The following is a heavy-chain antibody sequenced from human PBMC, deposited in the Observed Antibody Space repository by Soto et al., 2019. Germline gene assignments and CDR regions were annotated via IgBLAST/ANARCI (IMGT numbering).Heavy chain of an antibody. CDR2: INHSGST. CDR3: AREKVGATIGHY. D-gene: IGHD1-26*01. J-gene: IGHJ4*02. V-gene: IGHV4-34*01. CDR1: GGSFSGYY. Sequence: QVQLQQWGAGLLKPSETLSLTCAVYGGSFSGYYWSWIRQPPGKGLEWIGEINHSGSTNYNPSLKGRVTISVDTSKNQFSLKLSSVTAADTAVYYCAREKVGATIGHYWGQGTLVTVSS.